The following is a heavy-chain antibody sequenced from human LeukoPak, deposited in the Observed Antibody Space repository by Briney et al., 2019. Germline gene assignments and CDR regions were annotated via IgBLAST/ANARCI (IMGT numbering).Heavy chain of an antibody. Sequence: PGGSLRLSCAASGFTFSDPTIHWVRQASGKGLEWVGRIRSELNGYATAYAASVRGRFTTSRDDSKNTAYLQMDNLKTGDTAVFYCTKQTADDAFDIWGRGTMVTVSS. CDR2: IRSELNGYAT. CDR1: GFTFSDPT. CDR3: TKQTADDAFDI. V-gene: IGHV3-73*01. J-gene: IGHJ3*02.